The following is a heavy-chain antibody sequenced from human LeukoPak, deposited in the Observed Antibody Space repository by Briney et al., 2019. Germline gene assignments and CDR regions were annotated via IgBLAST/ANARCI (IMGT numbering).Heavy chain of an antibody. CDR1: GGSFSGYY. Sequence: PSETLPLTCAVYGGSFSGYYWSWIRQPPGKGLERIGEINHSGSTNYNPSLKSRVTISVDTSKNQFSLKLSSVTAADTAVYYCARWEGGSYYDFDYWGQGTLVTVSS. CDR3: ARWEGGSYYDFDY. J-gene: IGHJ4*02. D-gene: IGHD1-26*01. CDR2: INHSGST. V-gene: IGHV4-34*01.